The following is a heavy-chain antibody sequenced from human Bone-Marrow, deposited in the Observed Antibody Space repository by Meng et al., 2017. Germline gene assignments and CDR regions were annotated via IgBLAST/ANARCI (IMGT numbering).Heavy chain of an antibody. CDR3: ARSRDGYNSDACDI. J-gene: IGHJ3*02. CDR2: IYYSGST. CDR1: GGSISSGGYY. Sequence: QGQLQGSCQGMVKPPPTRALTFAVSGGSISSGGYYWSWIRQQPGKGLEWIGYIYYSGSTYYNPSLKSRVTKTVDTSKNQFSLKLSSVTAADTAVYYCARSRDGYNSDACDIWGQGTMVTVSS. D-gene: IGHD5-24*01. V-gene: IGHV4-31*11.